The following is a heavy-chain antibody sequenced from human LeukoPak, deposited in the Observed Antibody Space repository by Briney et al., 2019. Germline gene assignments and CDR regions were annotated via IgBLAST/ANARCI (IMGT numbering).Heavy chain of an antibody. CDR2: IKQDGSEK. Sequence: GGSLRLSCAASGFTFSSYWMSWVRQAPGKGLEWVANIKQDGSEKYYVDSMKGRFTISRDNAKNSLYLQMNSLRAEDTAVYYCSRVERQNARFGELLLFDYWGQGTLVTVSS. CDR3: SRVERQNARFGELLLFDY. D-gene: IGHD3-10*01. V-gene: IGHV3-7*03. J-gene: IGHJ4*02. CDR1: GFTFSSYW.